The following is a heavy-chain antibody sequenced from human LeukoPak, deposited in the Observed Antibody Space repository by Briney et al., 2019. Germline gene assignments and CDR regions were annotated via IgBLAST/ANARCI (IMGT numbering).Heavy chain of an antibody. J-gene: IGHJ4*02. CDR2: IYYSGST. D-gene: IGHD3-22*01. Sequence: PSETLSLTCTVSGGSISSSSYYWGWIRQPPGKGLEWIGSIYYSGSTYYNPSLKSRVTISVDTSKNQFSLKLSSVTAADTAVYYCARVKAPRYYDSSGPFDYWGQGTLVTVSS. CDR3: ARVKAPRYYDSSGPFDY. CDR1: GGSISSSSYY. V-gene: IGHV4-39*07.